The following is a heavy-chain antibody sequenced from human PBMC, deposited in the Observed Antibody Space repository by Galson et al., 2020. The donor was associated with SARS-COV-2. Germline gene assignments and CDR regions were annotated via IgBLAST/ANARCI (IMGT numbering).Heavy chain of an antibody. Sequence: GSLRLSCAASGFTFSSYDMHWVRQATGKGLEWVSAIGTAGDTYYPGSVKGRFTISRENAKNSLYLQMNSLRAGDTAVYYCARGAFLYDGAGYYYYMDVWGKGTTVTVSS. D-gene: IGHD3-10*01. V-gene: IGHV3-13*01. CDR1: GFTFSSYD. CDR2: IGTAGDT. CDR3: ARGAFLYDGAGYYYYMDV. J-gene: IGHJ6*03.